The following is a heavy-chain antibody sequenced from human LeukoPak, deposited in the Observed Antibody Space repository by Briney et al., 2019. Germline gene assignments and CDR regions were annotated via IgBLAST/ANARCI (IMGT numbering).Heavy chain of an antibody. CDR3: ARWTYSGSYYYMDV. V-gene: IGHV4-59*01. D-gene: IGHD1-26*01. CDR1: GGSIISDY. Sequence: SETLSLTCTVSGGSIISDYWSWFRQPPGKGLEWIGYIYYSGSTNYNPSLKGRVTILVDTSKNQFSLKLSSVTAADTAVYYCARWTYSGSYYYMDVWGKGTTVTVSS. CDR2: IYYSGST. J-gene: IGHJ6*03.